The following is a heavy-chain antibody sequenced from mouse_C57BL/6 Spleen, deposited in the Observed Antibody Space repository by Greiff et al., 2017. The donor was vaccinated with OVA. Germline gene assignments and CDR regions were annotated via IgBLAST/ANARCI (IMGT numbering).Heavy chain of an antibody. CDR3: ARGGYDYAMDY. D-gene: IGHD2-10*02. V-gene: IGHV1-80*01. Sequence: VHLVESGAELVKPGASVKISCKASGYAFSSYWMNWVKQRPGKGLEWIGQIYPGDGDTNYNGKFKGKATLTADKSSSTAYMQLSSLTSEDSAVYFCARGGYDYAMDYWGQGTSVTVSS. CDR2: IYPGDGDT. CDR1: GYAFSSYW. J-gene: IGHJ4*01.